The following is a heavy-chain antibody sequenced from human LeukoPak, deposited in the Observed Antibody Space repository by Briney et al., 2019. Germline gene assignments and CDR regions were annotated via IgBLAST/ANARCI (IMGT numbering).Heavy chain of an antibody. CDR1: GFTFSSVW. CDR3: AREGVGATSFDY. J-gene: IGHJ4*02. CDR2: ISYDGSNK. V-gene: IGHV3-30-3*01. Sequence: GGSLRLSCAASGFTFSSVWMSWVRQAPGKGLGWVAVISYDGSNKYYADSVKGRFTISRDNSKNTLYLQMNSLRAEDTAVYYCAREGVGATSFDYWGQGTLVTVSS. D-gene: IGHD1-26*01.